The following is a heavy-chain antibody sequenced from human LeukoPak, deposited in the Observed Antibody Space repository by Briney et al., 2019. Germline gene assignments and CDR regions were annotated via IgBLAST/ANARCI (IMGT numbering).Heavy chain of an antibody. V-gene: IGHV4-59*01. D-gene: IGHD3-22*01. CDR1: GGSISSYY. J-gene: IGHJ3*02. CDR2: IYYSGST. Sequence: SETLSLTCTVSGGSISSYYWSWIRQPPVKGLEWIGYIYYSGSTNYNPSLKSRVTISVDTSKNQFSLKLSSVTAADTAVYYCARVRRLDAFDIWGQGTMVTVSS. CDR3: ARVRRLDAFDI.